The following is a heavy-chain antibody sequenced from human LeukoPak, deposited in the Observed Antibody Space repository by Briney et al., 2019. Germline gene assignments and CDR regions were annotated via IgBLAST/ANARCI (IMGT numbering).Heavy chain of an antibody. CDR1: GYTFTSYY. V-gene: IGHV1-46*01. CDR2: INPSGGST. CDR3: VRASSWYFFDY. D-gene: IGHD6-13*01. J-gene: IGHJ4*02. Sequence: ASVKVSCTASGYTFTSYYIHWVRQAPGQGLEWMGVINPSGGSTSYRQKFQGRVTMTRDTSTSTVYMELSSLRSDDTAVYYCVRASSWYFFDYWGQGTLVTVSS.